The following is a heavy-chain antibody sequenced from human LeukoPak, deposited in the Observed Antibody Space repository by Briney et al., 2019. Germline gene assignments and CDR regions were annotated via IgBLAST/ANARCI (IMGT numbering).Heavy chain of an antibody. CDR2: INTGNGNT. Sequence: ASVKVSCKASGYTFTSYAMHWVRQAPRQSPEWMGWINTGNGNTKSSQKFQDRVTLTRDTSASTAYMELNSLSSEDTAVYYCARVPLSDPSGHYYPHWGQGTLVTVSS. J-gene: IGHJ1*01. CDR1: GYTFTSYA. CDR3: ARVPLSDPSGHYYPH. V-gene: IGHV1-3*04. D-gene: IGHD3-22*01.